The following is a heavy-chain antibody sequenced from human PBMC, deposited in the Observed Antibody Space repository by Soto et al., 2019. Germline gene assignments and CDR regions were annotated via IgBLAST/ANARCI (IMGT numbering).Heavy chain of an antibody. V-gene: IGHV1-3*01. CDR2: INAGNGNT. Sequence: ASVKVSCKASGYTFTSYAMHWVRQAPGQRLEWMGWINAGNGNTKYSQKFQGRVTITRDTSASTAYMELSSLRCEDTAVYYCASSDSSGYFQVPLIWGQGTMVTVSS. CDR1: GYTFTSYA. CDR3: ASSDSSGYFQVPLI. D-gene: IGHD3-22*01. J-gene: IGHJ3*02.